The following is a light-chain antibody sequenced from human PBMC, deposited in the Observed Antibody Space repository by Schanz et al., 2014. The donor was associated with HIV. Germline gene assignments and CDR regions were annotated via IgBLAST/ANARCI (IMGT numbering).Light chain of an antibody. CDR2: DVT. Sequence: QSVLTQPPSASGSPGQSVTISCTGTSSDVGAYNYVSWYRQHPGKAPKLMIYDVTKRPSGVPDRFSGSKSGNTASLTISGLQAEDEADYSCQSYDSSLSVVFGGGTKLTVL. CDR3: QSYDSSLSVV. J-gene: IGLJ2*01. CDR1: SSDVGAYNY. V-gene: IGLV2-8*01.